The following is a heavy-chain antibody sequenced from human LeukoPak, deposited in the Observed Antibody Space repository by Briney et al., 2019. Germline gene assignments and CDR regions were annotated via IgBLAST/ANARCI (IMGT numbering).Heavy chain of an antibody. CDR3: AKGDTVTTCPDY. V-gene: IGHV3-30-3*01. D-gene: IGHD4-17*01. Sequence: PGRSLRLSCAASGFTFSSYAMHWVRQAPGKGLEWVAVISYDGSNKYYADSVKGRFTISRDNSKNTLYLQMNSLRAEDTAVYYCAKGDTVTTCPDYWGQGTLVTVSS. CDR2: ISYDGSNK. CDR1: GFTFSSYA. J-gene: IGHJ4*02.